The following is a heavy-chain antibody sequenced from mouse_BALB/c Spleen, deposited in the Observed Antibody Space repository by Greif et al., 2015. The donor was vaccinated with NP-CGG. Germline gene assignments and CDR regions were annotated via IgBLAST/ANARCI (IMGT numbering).Heavy chain of an antibody. CDR2: SRNKANDYTT. Sequence: EVQLQESGGGLVQPGGSLRLSCATSGFTFSDFYMEWVRQPPGKRLEWIAASRNKANDYTTEYSASVKGRFIVSRDTSQSILYLQMNALRAEDTAIYYGARDAHYYGRRGVADWGQGTLVTVSA. J-gene: IGHJ3*01. D-gene: IGHD1-1*01. CDR3: ARDAHYYGRRGVAD. V-gene: IGHV7-1*02. CDR1: GFTFSDFY.